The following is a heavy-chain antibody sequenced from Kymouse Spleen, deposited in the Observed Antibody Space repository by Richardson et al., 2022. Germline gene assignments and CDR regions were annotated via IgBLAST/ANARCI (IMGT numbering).Heavy chain of an antibody. Sequence: QVQLQESGPGLVKPSETLSLTCTVSGGSVSSGSYYWSWIRQPPGKGLEWIGYIYYSGSTNYNPSLKSRVTISVDTSKNQFSLKLSSVTAADTAVYYCARDNDYSNYDYYYYGMDVWGQGTTVTVSS. V-gene: IGHV4-61*01. CDR3: ARDNDYSNYDYYYYGMDV. D-gene: IGHD4-11,IGHD4-11*01. CDR1: GGSVSSGSYY. CDR2: IYYSGST. J-gene: IGHJ6*02.